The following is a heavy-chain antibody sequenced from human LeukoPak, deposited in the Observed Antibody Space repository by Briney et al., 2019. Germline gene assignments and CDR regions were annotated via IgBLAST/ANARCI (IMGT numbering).Heavy chain of an antibody. Sequence: ASVEVSCKASGYTFTSYGITWVRQAPGQGLEWMGWISAYNGNTNYALKLQGRVTMTTDTSTSTAYMVLRSLRSDDTAVYYCARAQQPSYYYDSSGYYYFLDYWGQGTLVTVSS. D-gene: IGHD3-22*01. J-gene: IGHJ4*02. CDR1: GYTFTSYG. V-gene: IGHV1-18*01. CDR3: ARAQQPSYYYDSSGYYYFLDY. CDR2: ISAYNGNT.